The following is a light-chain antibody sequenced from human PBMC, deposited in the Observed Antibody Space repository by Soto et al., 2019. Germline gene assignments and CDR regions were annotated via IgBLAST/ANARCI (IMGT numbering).Light chain of an antibody. Sequence: DIQMTQSPSTLSASVGDRVTITCRASQSISSWLAWYQQKPGKAPKLLIYDASSLESGVPSRFSGSGSATEFTLTISRLEPEDFAVYYCQQYGSSSWTFGQGTKVEIK. V-gene: IGKV1-5*01. J-gene: IGKJ1*01. CDR3: QQYGSSSWT. CDR1: QSISSW. CDR2: DAS.